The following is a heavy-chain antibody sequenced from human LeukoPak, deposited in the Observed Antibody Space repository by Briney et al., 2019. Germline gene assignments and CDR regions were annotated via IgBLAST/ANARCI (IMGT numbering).Heavy chain of an antibody. V-gene: IGHV3-48*03. CDR1: GFTFSSYE. J-gene: IGHJ3*02. CDR2: ISCSGSTI. Sequence: WGSLTLTCAASGFTFSSYEMNWFRQAPGKGRQWTSYISCSGSTIYYAHSVKSRFTISIDTAKNQLSLHMNSVSAEDTAVYYCLLSPSRSLVPAAAFDIWGQGTMFTVSS. D-gene: IGHD2-2*01. CDR3: LLSPSRSLVPAAAFDI.